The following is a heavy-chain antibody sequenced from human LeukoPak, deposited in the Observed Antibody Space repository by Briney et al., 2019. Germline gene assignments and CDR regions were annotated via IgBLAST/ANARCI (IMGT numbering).Heavy chain of an antibody. Sequence: SVKVSCKASGGTFSSYAISWVRQAPGQGLEWMGGIIPIFGTANYAQKFQGRVTITADESTSTAYMELSSLRSEDTAVYYCARPIYCSSTSCHGNWFDPWGQGTLVTVSS. V-gene: IGHV1-69*13. CDR1: GGTFSSYA. CDR3: ARPIYCSSTSCHGNWFDP. D-gene: IGHD2-2*01. J-gene: IGHJ5*02. CDR2: IIPIFGTA.